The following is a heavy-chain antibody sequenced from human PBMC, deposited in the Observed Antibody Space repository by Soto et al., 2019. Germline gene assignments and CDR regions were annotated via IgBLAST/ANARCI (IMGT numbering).Heavy chain of an antibody. V-gene: IGHV3-23*01. CDR1: GGTPSTYA. CDR2: ISGSGGST. CDR3: GEEGAGDESDIFDV. D-gene: IGHD1-26*01. J-gene: IGHJ3*01. Sequence: GGTLRLSCAASGGTPSTYAMSWCRQAPGKGLEWVSAISGSGGSTYYADSVKGRFTMSRDNSKNTLYLQMNSLRAEDTAVYYCGEEGAGDESDIFDVWGQGTMVPGS.